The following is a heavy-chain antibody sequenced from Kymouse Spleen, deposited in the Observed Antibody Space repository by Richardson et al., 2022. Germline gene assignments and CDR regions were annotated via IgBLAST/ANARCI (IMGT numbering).Heavy chain of an antibody. J-gene: IGHJ4*02. CDR3: ARELRTLTT. V-gene: IGHV3-64*02. CDR2: ISSNGGST. Sequence: EVQLVESGEGLVQPGGSLRLSCAASGFTFSSYAMHWVRQAPGKGLEYVSAISSNGGSTYYADSVKGRFTISRDNSKNTLYLQMGSLRAEDMAVYYCARELRTLTTGAREPWSPSPQ. D-gene: IGHD5-12*01. CDR1: GFTFSSYA.